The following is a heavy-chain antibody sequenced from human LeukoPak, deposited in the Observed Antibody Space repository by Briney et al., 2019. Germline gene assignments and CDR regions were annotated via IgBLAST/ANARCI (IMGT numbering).Heavy chain of an antibody. CDR2: IYYSGST. CDR1: GGSISSYY. Sequence: SETLSLTCTVSGGSISSYYWSWIRQPPGKGLEWIGYIYYSGSTNYNPPLKSRVTISVDTSKNQFSLKLSSVTAADTAVYYCARGFLGYMDVWGKGTTVTVSS. J-gene: IGHJ6*03. D-gene: IGHD2/OR15-2a*01. V-gene: IGHV4-59*01. CDR3: ARGFLGYMDV.